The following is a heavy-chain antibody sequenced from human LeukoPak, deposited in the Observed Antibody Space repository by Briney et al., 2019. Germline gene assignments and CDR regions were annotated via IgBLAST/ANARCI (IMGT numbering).Heavy chain of an antibody. CDR3: ARDSHSGFQ. D-gene: IGHD3-10*01. Sequence: SETLSLTCTVSDGSFNFYFWHWIRQPPGKGLDWIGEIDNRGSTQYDPSLRSRVTISVGTSRNQFSLELTSVTAADTAVYFCARDSHSGFQWGQGTLVTVSS. J-gene: IGHJ4*02. CDR1: DGSFNFYF. CDR2: IDNRGST. V-gene: IGHV4-34*01.